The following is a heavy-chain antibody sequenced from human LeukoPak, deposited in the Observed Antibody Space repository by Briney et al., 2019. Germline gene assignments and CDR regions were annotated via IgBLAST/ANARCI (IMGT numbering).Heavy chain of an antibody. CDR1: GYTFTSYD. CDR2: MNPNSGNT. Sequence: GASVKVSCKASGYTFTSYDINWVRQATGQGLEWMAWMNPNSGNTGHAQKFQGRVTMTMNTSIGTAYMELNSLRSGDTAVYYCARTASGVGYNYGPVGYWGQGTLVTVSS. CDR3: ARTASGVGYNYGPVGY. J-gene: IGHJ4*02. V-gene: IGHV1-8*01. D-gene: IGHD5-18*01.